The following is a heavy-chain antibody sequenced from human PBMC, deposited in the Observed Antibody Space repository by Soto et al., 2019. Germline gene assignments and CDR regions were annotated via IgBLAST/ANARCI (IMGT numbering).Heavy chain of an antibody. CDR1: GGSISSSSYY. CDR2: IYYSGST. CDR3: ARSRGYSYGLNGY. Sequence: SETLSLTCTVAGGSISSSSYYWDWIRQPPGKGLEWIGSIYYSGSTYYNPSLKSRVTISVDTSKNQFSLKLSSVTAADTAVYYCARSRGYSYGLNGYWGQGTLVTVS. D-gene: IGHD5-18*01. J-gene: IGHJ4*02. V-gene: IGHV4-39*01.